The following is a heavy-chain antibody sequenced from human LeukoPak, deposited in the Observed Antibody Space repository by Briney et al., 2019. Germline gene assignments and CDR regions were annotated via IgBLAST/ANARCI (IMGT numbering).Heavy chain of an antibody. Sequence: ASVKVSCKASGYTFTGYYMHWVRQAPGQGLEWMGWINPNSGGTNYAQKFQGWVTMTRDTSISTAYMELSRLRADDTAVYYCARGPTVTTGVAFDIWGQGTMVTVSS. CDR3: ARGPTVTTGVAFDI. CDR2: INPNSGGT. CDR1: GYTFTGYY. J-gene: IGHJ3*02. V-gene: IGHV1-2*04. D-gene: IGHD4-17*01.